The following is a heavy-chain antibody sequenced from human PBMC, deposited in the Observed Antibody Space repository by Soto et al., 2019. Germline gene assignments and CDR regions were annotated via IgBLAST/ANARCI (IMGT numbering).Heavy chain of an antibody. CDR1: GFTFSSHS. J-gene: IGHJ4*02. D-gene: IGHD6-19*01. CDR3: AREPGVSSGRYVDY. Sequence: EVQLVESGGGLVKPGGSLRLSCAASGFTFSSHSMNWVRQAPGKGLEWVSSITSSSSYINYADSVKGRFTISRDNAKTSLYLQMNSLRAEDTGVYYCAREPGVSSGRYVDYWGQGTLVTVSS. V-gene: IGHV3-21*01. CDR2: ITSSSSYI.